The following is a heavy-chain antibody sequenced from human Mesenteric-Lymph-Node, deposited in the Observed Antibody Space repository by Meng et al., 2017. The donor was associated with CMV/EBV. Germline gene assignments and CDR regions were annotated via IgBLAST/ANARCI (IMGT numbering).Heavy chain of an antibody. D-gene: IGHD6-19*01. Sequence: GGSLRLSCAASGFIFSAYTMSWVRQAPGKGLEWVARMKEDGSEIYYVDSVKGRFTISRDNAKKSLFLQMNSLRAEDTAVYYCAKGGSSRLESWGQGTLVTVSS. CDR2: MKEDGSEI. CDR3: AKGGSSRLES. V-gene: IGHV3-7*01. CDR1: GFIFSAYT. J-gene: IGHJ4*02.